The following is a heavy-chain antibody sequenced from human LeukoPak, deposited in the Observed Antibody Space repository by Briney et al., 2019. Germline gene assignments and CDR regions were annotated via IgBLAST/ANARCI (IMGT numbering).Heavy chain of an antibody. V-gene: IGHV1-69*13. Sequence: SVKVSCKASGGTFSSYAFSWVRQAPGQGLEWMGGIIPIFGTANYAQKFQGRVTITADESTSTAYMELSSLRSEDTAVYYCARGMTGIMPITMVRGVLNWFDPWGQGTLVTVSS. CDR2: IIPIFGTA. D-gene: IGHD3-10*01. J-gene: IGHJ5*02. CDR1: GGTFSSYA. CDR3: ARGMTGIMPITMVRGVLNWFDP.